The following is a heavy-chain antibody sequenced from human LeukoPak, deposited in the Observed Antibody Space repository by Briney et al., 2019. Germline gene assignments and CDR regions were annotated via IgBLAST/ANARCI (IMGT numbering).Heavy chain of an antibody. V-gene: IGHV3-48*02. CDR1: GFTFSSYW. CDR3: ARGPVLPPGLDYFDY. Sequence: GGSLRLSCAASGFTFSSYWMSWVRQAPGKGLEWVSYISSSSSTIYYADSVKGRFTISRDNAKNSLYLQMNSLRDEDTAVYYCARGPVLPPGLDYFDYWGQGTLVTVSS. J-gene: IGHJ4*02. CDR2: ISSSSSTI. D-gene: IGHD4/OR15-4a*01.